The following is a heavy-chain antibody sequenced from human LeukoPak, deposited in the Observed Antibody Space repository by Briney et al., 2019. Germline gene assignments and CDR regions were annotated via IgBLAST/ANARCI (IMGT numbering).Heavy chain of an antibody. D-gene: IGHD2/OR15-2a*01. CDR3: ARDISRTMDV. J-gene: IGHJ6*02. Sequence: PGGSLRLSCVASGFTFSSRWMHWVRQAPGKGLVWVSIINTDGSTTRYADFVESRFTISRDNARNTLYLEMNSLRVEDTAVYFCARDISRTMDVWGQGTTVTV. V-gene: IGHV3-74*01. CDR2: INTDGSTT. CDR1: GFTFSSRW.